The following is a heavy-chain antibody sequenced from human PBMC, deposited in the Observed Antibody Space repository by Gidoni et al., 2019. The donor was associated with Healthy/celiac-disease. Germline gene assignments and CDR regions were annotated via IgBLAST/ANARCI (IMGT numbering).Heavy chain of an antibody. CDR1: GYTFTGYY. V-gene: IGHV1-2*02. J-gene: IGHJ6*02. CDR2: INPNSGGT. D-gene: IGHD3-10*01. CDR3: ATPYYYGSGETYGMDV. Sequence: QVQLVQSGAEVKKPGASVKVSCKASGYTFTGYYMHWVRQAPGQGLEWMGWINPNSGGTNYAQKFQGRVTMTRDTSISTAYMELSRLRSDDTAVYYCATPYYYGSGETYGMDVWGQGTTVTVSS.